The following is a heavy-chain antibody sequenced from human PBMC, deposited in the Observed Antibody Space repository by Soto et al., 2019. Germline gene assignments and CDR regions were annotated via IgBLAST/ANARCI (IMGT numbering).Heavy chain of an antibody. V-gene: IGHV3-9*01. D-gene: IGHD4-17*01. CDR1: AFTVDDYA. J-gene: IGHJ4*02. Sequence: GGSLRLSCAASAFTVDDYAMHWVRQAPGKGLEWVSGISWNSETIDYADSVKGRFTISRDNAKSSLFLQMNSLRPDDTALYYCAKDMKWGGMTTIHYFDSWGQGTLVTVSS. CDR3: AKDMKWGGMTTIHYFDS. CDR2: ISWNSETI.